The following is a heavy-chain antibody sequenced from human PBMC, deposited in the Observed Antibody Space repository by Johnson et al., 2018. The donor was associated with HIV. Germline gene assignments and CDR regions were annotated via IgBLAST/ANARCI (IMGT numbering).Heavy chain of an antibody. J-gene: IGHJ3*02. V-gene: IGHV3-66*01. CDR1: GFTVSSNY. CDR2: IYSGGST. CDR3: ARGRVKFARVVVVARPAFDI. Sequence: EQLVESGGGLVQPGGSLRLSCAASGFTVSSNYMSWVRQAPGKGLEWVSVIYSGGSTYYADSVKGRFTISRDNSKNTLYLQMNSLRAEDTAVYYCARGRVKFARVVVVARPAFDIWGQGTMVTVSS. D-gene: IGHD2-15*01.